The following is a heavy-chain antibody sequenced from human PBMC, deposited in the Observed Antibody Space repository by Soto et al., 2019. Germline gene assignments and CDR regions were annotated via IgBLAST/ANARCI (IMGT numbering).Heavy chain of an antibody. CDR1: GGSFSGYY. CDR3: AREVIEYYYGSGSSPNIHYWYFDL. CDR2: INHSGST. J-gene: IGHJ2*01. Sequence: SETLSLTCAVYGGSFSGYYWSWIRQPPGKGLEWIGEINHSGSTNYNPSLKSRVTISVDTSKNQFSLKLSSVTAADTAVYYCAREVIEYYYGSGSSPNIHYWYFDLWGRGTLVTVSS. V-gene: IGHV4-34*01. D-gene: IGHD3-10*01.